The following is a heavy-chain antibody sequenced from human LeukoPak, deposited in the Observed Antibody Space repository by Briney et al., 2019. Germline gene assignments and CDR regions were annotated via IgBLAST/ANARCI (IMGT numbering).Heavy chain of an antibody. CDR2: INPDSGRT. Sequence: ASVKVSCKASGYTCTGYYRHWVRQAPGQGLEWMVWINPDSGRTNNAQKFQGRVTMTRDTYISTAYMELSRLRSEHTAVYYCARTFYDTLDSDAFDFWGQGTMVIVSS. V-gene: IGHV1-2*02. CDR3: ARTFYDTLDSDAFDF. CDR1: GYTCTGYY. J-gene: IGHJ3*01. D-gene: IGHD2/OR15-2a*01.